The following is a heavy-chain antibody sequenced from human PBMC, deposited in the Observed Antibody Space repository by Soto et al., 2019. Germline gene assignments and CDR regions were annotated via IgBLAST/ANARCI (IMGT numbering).Heavy chain of an antibody. CDR1: GDTFPNYS. CDR3: AASIFYYGMDV. CDR2: IYPGDSDT. Sequence: LAESLNFACKDSGDTFPNYSIGWVRQMPGKGLEWMGIIYPGDSDTKYNPSFQGQVTISADKSITTTYLQWSSLKASDTAIYYCAASIFYYGMDVWGQGTTVTVSS. V-gene: IGHV5-51*01. J-gene: IGHJ6*02.